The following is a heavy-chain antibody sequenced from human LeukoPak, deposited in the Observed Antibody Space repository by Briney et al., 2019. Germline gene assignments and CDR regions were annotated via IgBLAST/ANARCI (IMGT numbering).Heavy chain of an antibody. CDR1: GLSISTYY. J-gene: IGHJ4*02. V-gene: IGHV4-59*01. CDR2: IFYSGRT. D-gene: IGHD5-18*01. Sequence: SETLSLTCAVSGLSISTYYWSWIRQSPGKGLEWIGYIFYSGRTSYNPSLKSRVTISIDTSTNQFSLILKSVTAADTAVYYCARAGGGNTAMDLDYWGQGTLVTISS. CDR3: ARAGGGNTAMDLDY.